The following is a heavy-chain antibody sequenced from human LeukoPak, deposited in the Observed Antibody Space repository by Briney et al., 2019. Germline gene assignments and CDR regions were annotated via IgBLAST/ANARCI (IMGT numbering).Heavy chain of an antibody. CDR3: ARGGQLLHNWFDP. D-gene: IGHD2-2*01. J-gene: IGHJ5*02. CDR2: ISYDGSNK. CDR1: GFTFNSYA. Sequence: QTGRSLRLSCAASGFTFNSYAMHWVRQAPGKGLEWVAVISYDGSNKYYADSVKGRFTISRDNSKNTLYLQMNSLRAEDTAVYYCARGGQLLHNWFDPWGQGTLVTVSS. V-gene: IGHV3-30-3*01.